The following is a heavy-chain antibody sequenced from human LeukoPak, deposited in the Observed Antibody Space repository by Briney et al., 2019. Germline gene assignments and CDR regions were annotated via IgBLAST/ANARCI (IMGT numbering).Heavy chain of an antibody. CDR3: SRVLYSSGWVFGGYCAMDV. V-gene: IGHV3-21*01. CDR2: IESSSTYI. J-gene: IGHJ6*02. CDR1: GFTFNSYS. D-gene: IGHD6-19*01. Sequence: PGGSLRLSCAASGFTFNSYSMNWVRQAPGKGLERVSSIESSSTYIYYADSVKGRFTVSRNNAENSLYLQMNSLRAEDTAVYYCSRVLYSSGWVFGGYCAMDVWGQGTTVTVSS.